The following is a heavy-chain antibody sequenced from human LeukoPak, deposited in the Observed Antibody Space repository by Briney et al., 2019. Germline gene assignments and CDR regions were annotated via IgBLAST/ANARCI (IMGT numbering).Heavy chain of an antibody. CDR1: GYTFTGYY. D-gene: IGHD3-22*01. V-gene: IGHV1-2*02. J-gene: IGHJ4*02. CDR3: ATAPDYDSSGYYYAYFDY. CDR2: INPNSGGT. Sequence: GASVKVSCKASGYTFTGYYMHWVRQAPGQGLEWMGWINPNSGGTNYAQKFQGRVTMTRDTSISTAYMEPSRLRSDDTAVYYCATAPDYDSSGYYYAYFDYWGQGTLVTVSS.